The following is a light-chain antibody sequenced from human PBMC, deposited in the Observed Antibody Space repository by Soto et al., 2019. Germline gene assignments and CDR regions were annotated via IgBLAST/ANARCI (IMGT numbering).Light chain of an antibody. V-gene: IGKV1-5*03. J-gene: IGKJ1*01. CDR1: QTIGNW. Sequence: DIQMTQSPSTLPASVGDRVTITCRASQTIGNWLAWYQQKPGKVPKLLIYNASTLESGATSRFSGSVSGTEFTLTISSLQPDDFATYYCQQCNLYWTFGQGTKVEIK. CDR2: NAS. CDR3: QQCNLYWT.